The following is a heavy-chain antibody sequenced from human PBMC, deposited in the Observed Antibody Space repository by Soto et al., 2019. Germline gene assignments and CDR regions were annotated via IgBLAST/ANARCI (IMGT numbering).Heavy chain of an antibody. CDR3: ARLRRFVQDWFDP. CDR1: GGSISSYY. V-gene: IGHV4-59*01. J-gene: IGHJ5*02. D-gene: IGHD3-10*02. Sequence: SETLSLTCTVSGGSISSYYWSWIRQPPGKGLEWIGYIYYSGSTNYNPSLKSRVTISVDTSKNQFSLKLSSVTAADTAVYYCARLRRFVQDWFDPWGQGTLVTVSS. CDR2: IYYSGST.